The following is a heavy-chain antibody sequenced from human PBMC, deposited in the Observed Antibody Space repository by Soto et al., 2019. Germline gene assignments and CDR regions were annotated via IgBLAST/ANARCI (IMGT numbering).Heavy chain of an antibody. CDR2: ISAHNGNT. D-gene: IGHD1-26*01. V-gene: IGHV1-18*01. Sequence: QVHLLQSGAEVKNPGASVKVSCQCSGYTFTSYGITLLRQAPGHGLEWMGWISAHNGNTDYAQKVQGRVTVTRDTSTSTAYMELLSLRCDYTSGDSCERGRYGDSWRQGVLVTVPS. CDR1: GYTFTSYG. CDR3: ERGRYGDS. J-gene: IGHJ4*02.